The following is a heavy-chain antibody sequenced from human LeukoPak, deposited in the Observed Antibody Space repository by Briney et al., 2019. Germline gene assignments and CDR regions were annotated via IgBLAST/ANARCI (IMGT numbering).Heavy chain of an antibody. D-gene: IGHD3-9*01. Sequence: SETLSLTCTVSGGSISSGGYYWSWIRQHPGKGLEWIGYIYYSGSTYYNPSLKSRATISVDTSKNQFSLKLSSVTAADTAVYYCARAAGYDILTGYYTGNYFDYWGQGTLVTVSS. CDR2: IYYSGST. V-gene: IGHV4-31*03. CDR1: GGSISSGGYY. J-gene: IGHJ4*02. CDR3: ARAAGYDILTGYYTGNYFDY.